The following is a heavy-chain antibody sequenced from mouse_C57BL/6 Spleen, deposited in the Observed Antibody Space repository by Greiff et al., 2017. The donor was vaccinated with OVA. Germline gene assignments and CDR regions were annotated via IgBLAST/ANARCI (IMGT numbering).Heavy chain of an antibody. D-gene: IGHD1-1*01. Sequence: QVQLQQPGAELVKPGASVKLSCKASGYTFTSYWMHWVKQRPGQGLEWIGMIHPNSGSTNYNEKFKSKATLTVVKSSSTAYMQLSSLTSEDSAVYYCARERDYGSSSFAYWGQGTLVTVSA. CDR1: GYTFTSYW. V-gene: IGHV1-64*01. J-gene: IGHJ3*01. CDR2: IHPNSGST. CDR3: ARERDYGSSSFAY.